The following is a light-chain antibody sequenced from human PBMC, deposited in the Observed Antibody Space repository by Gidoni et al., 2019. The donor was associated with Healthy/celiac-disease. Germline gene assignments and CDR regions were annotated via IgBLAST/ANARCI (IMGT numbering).Light chain of an antibody. CDR2: DAS. V-gene: IGKV3-11*01. Sequence: PGERATLSCRASQSVSSYLAWYQQKPGQSPRLLIYDASNRATGIPARFSGSGSGTDFTLTISSLEPEDFAVYYCQQRINSITFXQXTRLXIK. CDR1: QSVSSY. CDR3: QQRINSIT. J-gene: IGKJ5*01.